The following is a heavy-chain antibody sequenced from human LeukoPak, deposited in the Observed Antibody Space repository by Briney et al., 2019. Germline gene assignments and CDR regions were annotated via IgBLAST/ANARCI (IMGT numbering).Heavy chain of an antibody. CDR3: ARDQGGYSYGTIDY. D-gene: IGHD5-18*01. V-gene: IGHV3-11*06. J-gene: IGHJ4*02. CDR2: ISSSSSYV. Sequence: GGSLRLSCAASGFTFSDYYMSWIRQAPGKGLEWVSSISSSSSYVYYADSVKGRFTISRDNAKNSLYLQMNSLRAEDTAVYYCARDQGGYSYGTIDYWGQGTLVTVSS. CDR1: GFTFSDYY.